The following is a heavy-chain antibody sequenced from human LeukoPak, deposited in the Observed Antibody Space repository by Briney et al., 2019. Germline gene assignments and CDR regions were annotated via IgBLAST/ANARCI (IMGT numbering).Heavy chain of an antibody. Sequence: SSETLSLTCTVSGGSISSYYWSWIRQPPGKGLEWIGYMYYSGSTNYNPSLKGRVTISVDTSKNQFSLKLSSVTAADTAVYYCARDVGRSSTSCYLAFDIWGQGTMVTVSS. D-gene: IGHD2-2*01. CDR1: GGSISSYY. V-gene: IGHV4-59*01. CDR3: ARDVGRSSTSCYLAFDI. CDR2: MYYSGST. J-gene: IGHJ3*02.